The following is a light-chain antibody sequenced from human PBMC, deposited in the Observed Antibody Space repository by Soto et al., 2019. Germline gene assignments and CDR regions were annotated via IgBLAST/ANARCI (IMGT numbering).Light chain of an antibody. J-gene: IGKJ5*01. CDR2: DAS. V-gene: IGKV3-11*02. Sequence: EILLAQSPATLSLSPGERATLSCKASQDVSIFLAWYQQKPGQPPRLLIHDASNRATGVPARFSGSGSGRDFTLTITSLEPEDFATYYCQQSYSTPPSFGQGTRLEIK. CDR3: QQSYSTPPS. CDR1: QDVSIF.